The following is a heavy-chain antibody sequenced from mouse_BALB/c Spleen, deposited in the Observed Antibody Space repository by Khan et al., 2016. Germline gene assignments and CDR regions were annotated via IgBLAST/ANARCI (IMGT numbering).Heavy chain of an antibody. CDR1: GYTFISYL. CDR3: ARSGGKLLTPLFAY. CDR2: ITPSTGYT. D-gene: IGHD4-1*01. Sequence: LEESGTELAKPGASVKMSCKASGYTFISYLMHWIKQRPGQGLEWIGYITPSTGYTDYNQKFKDKATLTADKSSSTAYIHLSSLTSEDSEVYYGARSGGKLLTPLFAYWGQGTLVTVSA. J-gene: IGHJ3*01. V-gene: IGHV1-7*01.